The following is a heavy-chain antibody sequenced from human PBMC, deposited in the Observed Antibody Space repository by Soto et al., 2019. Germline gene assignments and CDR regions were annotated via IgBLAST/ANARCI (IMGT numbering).Heavy chain of an antibody. V-gene: IGHV2-5*02. D-gene: IGHD3-10*01. CDR1: GFSLSTSGVG. J-gene: IGHJ4*02. Sequence: SGPTLVNPTQTLTLTCNFSGFSLSTSGVGVGWIRQPPGKALEWLALIYWDDDKRYSPSLKSRLTITKDTSKNQVVLTMTNMDPVDTATYYCAHRATMVRGVIITAYFDYWGQGTLVTVSS. CDR3: AHRATMVRGVIITAYFDY. CDR2: IYWDDDK.